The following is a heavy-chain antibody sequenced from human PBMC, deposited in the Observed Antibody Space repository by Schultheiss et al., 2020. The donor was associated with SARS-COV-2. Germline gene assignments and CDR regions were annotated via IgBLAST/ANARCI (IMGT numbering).Heavy chain of an antibody. CDR1: GFTFSDYY. CDR3: ARVTTSPRHIVATAPFGY. Sequence: GGSLRLSCAASGFTFSDYYMSWIRQAPGKGLEWVSYISSSSSYTNYADSVKGRFTISRDNAKNSLYLQMNSLRAEDTAVYYCARVTTSPRHIVATAPFGYWGQGTLVTVSS. CDR2: ISSSSSYT. J-gene: IGHJ4*02. D-gene: IGHD5-12*01. V-gene: IGHV3-11*06.